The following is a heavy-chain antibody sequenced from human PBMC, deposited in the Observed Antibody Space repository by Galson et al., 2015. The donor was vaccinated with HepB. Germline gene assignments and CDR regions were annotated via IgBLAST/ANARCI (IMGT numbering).Heavy chain of an antibody. Sequence: SLRLSCAASGFTFSDYYMSWIRQAPGKGLEWVSYISSSSSYTNYADSVKGRFTISRDNSKNTLYLQMNSLRAEDTAVYYCAKEAYYYDSSGYYYVGGIDYWGQGTLVTVSS. CDR3: AKEAYYYDSSGYYYVGGIDY. CDR2: ISSSSSYT. CDR1: GFTFSDYY. J-gene: IGHJ4*02. V-gene: IGHV3-11*05. D-gene: IGHD3-22*01.